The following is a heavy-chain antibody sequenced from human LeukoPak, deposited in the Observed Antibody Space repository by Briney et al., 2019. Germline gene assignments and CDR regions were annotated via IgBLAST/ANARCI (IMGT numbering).Heavy chain of an antibody. Sequence: GSLRLSCAASGFTFSSYAMSWVRQAPGKGLEWVSAITDSGGSTYYADSVKGRFTISRDNFKNTLYLQMNSLRAEDTAVYYCARVEYYDILTGYYPPLYGMDVWGQGTTVTVSS. CDR3: ARVEYYDILTGYYPPLYGMDV. CDR2: ITDSGGST. J-gene: IGHJ6*02. V-gene: IGHV3-23*01. CDR1: GFTFSSYA. D-gene: IGHD3-9*01.